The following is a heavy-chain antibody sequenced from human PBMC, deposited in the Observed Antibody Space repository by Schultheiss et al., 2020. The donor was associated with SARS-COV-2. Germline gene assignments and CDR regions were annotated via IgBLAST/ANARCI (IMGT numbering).Heavy chain of an antibody. Sequence: SETLSLTCAVYGGSFSGYYWSWIRQPPGKGLEWIGEIHHSGSTYYNPSLKSRVTILVDTSRNQFSLKLSSVTAEDTAVYYCARECSTSCHRVTPAPYGMDVWCQGTTVTVAS. CDR1: GGSFSGYY. CDR2: IHHSGST. CDR3: ARECSTSCHRVTPAPYGMDV. V-gene: IGHV4-34*01. D-gene: IGHD2-2*02. J-gene: IGHJ6*02.